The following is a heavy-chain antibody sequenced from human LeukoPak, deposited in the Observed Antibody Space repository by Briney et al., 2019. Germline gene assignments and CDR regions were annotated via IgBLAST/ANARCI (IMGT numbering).Heavy chain of an antibody. CDR3: ARHSRGEQFDI. D-gene: IGHD1/OR15-1a*01. V-gene: IGHV4-38-2*02. CDR1: GSSINSDYY. Sequence: SETLSLTCNVSGSSINSDYYWGWIRQPPGEGLEWIGNVYHSGSTYYDPSLKSRVTISVDTSKNQFSLKLSSVTAADTAVYYCARHSRGEQFDIWGQGTMVTASS. J-gene: IGHJ3*02. CDR2: VYHSGST.